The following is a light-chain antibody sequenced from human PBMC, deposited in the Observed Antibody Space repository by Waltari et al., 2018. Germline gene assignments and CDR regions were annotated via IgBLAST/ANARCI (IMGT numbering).Light chain of an antibody. CDR2: DAC. Sequence: DLQMTQSPSSLSASVGDRVPITCQANQDISNYFTCDQQKPGKAPNLLIYDACTLETGVPSTFSGSRSGTKLTFSISSLQTEDIETFYCQQYDNLPITFGQGTRLEIK. CDR1: QDISNY. J-gene: IGKJ5*01. CDR3: QQYDNLPIT. V-gene: IGKV1-33*01.